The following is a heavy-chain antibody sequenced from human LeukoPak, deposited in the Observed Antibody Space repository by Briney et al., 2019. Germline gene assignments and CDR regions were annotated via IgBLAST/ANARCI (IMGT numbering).Heavy chain of an antibody. CDR3: ARVDWGLTCYYFDY. Sequence: ASVKVSCKASGGTFSSYAISWVRQAPGQGLEWMGGIIPIFGTANYAQKFQGRVTITADESTSTAYMELSSLRSEDTAVYYCARVDWGLTCYYFDYWGQGTLVTVSS. V-gene: IGHV1-69*13. CDR1: GGTFSSYA. D-gene: IGHD7-27*01. CDR2: IIPIFGTA. J-gene: IGHJ4*02.